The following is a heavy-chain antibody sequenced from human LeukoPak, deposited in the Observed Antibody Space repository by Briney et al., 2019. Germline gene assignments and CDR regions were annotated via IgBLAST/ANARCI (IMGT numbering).Heavy chain of an antibody. D-gene: IGHD2-15*01. CDR1: GYSISSGYY. V-gene: IGHV4-38-2*01. CDR2: IYHSGST. J-gene: IGHJ4*02. CDR3: ARHDCSGGSCYHIDY. Sequence: PSETLSLTCAVSGYSISSGYYWGWIRQPPRKGREWIGSIYHSGSTYYNPSLNSRVTISVDTSKNQFSLKLSSVTAADTAVYYCARHDCSGGSCYHIDYWGQGTLVTVSS.